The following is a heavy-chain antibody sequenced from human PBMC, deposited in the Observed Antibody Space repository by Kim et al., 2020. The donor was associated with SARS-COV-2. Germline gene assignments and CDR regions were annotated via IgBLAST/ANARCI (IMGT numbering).Heavy chain of an antibody. Sequence: ADSVKGRFTISRDNSKNTLYLQMSSLRAEDTAVYYCVKDHPIVVVPITRSWGQGTLVTVSS. V-gene: IGHV3-64D*06. CDR3: VKDHPIVVVPITRS. J-gene: IGHJ5*02. D-gene: IGHD2-2*01.